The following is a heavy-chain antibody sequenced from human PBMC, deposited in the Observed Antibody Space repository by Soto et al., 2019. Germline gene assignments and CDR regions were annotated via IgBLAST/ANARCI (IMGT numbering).Heavy chain of an antibody. Sequence: PSETLSLTCTVSRGSISNFFWTWIRQPPGRGLEWIGYISYSGTTNYNPSLKSRVTISVDTSKNQFSLKLRSVTAADTAVYYCSREIAAAGTPYSYYFDYWGQGTLVTVSS. CDR3: SREIAAAGTPYSYYFDY. J-gene: IGHJ4*02. CDR2: ISYSGTT. D-gene: IGHD6-13*01. CDR1: RGSISNFF. V-gene: IGHV4-59*01.